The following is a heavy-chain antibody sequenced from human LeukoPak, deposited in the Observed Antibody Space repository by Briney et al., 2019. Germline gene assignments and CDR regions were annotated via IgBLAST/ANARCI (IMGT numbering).Heavy chain of an antibody. CDR3: AREVAAHTSHYYSGMEV. CDR2: INPSGGTT. V-gene: IGHV1-46*01. D-gene: IGHD2-15*01. CDR1: GHTFTSYY. Sequence: ASVKISCKAAGHTFTSYYMIGVRQATGQGLEWRGRINPSGGTTSYAQKCEGRVTMTRATSTSTGYMELSSLRSEDTAVYYCAREVAAHTSHYYSGMEVWGQGTTVKVSS. J-gene: IGHJ6*02.